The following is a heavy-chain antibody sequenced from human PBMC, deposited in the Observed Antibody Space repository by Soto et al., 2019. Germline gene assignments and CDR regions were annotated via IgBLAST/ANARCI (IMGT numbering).Heavy chain of an antibody. D-gene: IGHD6-25*01. Sequence: QVQLQESGPGLVKPSQTLSLTCTVSGGSISSGGYYWSWIRQHPGKGLEWIGYIYHNGTTYYNPSRKSRDTSPARTSNNQFSLKLTSVTAADTAVYYCARVRGHQRLGWFDPWGQGTLVTVSS. J-gene: IGHJ5*02. CDR3: ARVRGHQRLGWFDP. V-gene: IGHV4-31*03. CDR2: IYHNGTT. CDR1: GGSISSGGYY.